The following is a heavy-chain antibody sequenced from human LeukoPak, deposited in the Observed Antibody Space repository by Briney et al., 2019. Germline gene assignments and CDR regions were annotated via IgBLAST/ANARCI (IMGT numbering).Heavy chain of an antibody. Sequence: PSETLSLTCAVSGGSISSTNWWSWVRQPPGKGLEWIGEIYRSGTINYKPSLKSRVTISLDKSRNHFSLKLTSVTAADSAVYYCARRSPYSTGWSSYFDYWGQGALVTVSS. CDR3: ARRSPYSTGWSSYFDY. CDR1: GGSISSTNW. D-gene: IGHD6-19*01. J-gene: IGHJ4*02. CDR2: IYRSGTI. V-gene: IGHV4-4*02.